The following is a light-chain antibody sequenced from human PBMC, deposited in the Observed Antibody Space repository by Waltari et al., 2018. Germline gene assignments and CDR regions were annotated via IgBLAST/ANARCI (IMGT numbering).Light chain of an antibody. CDR1: QSVRSSY. CDR2: GAS. V-gene: IGKV3-20*01. CDR3: QQYGSSPWT. J-gene: IGKJ1*01. Sequence: EIVLTQSPGTLSLSPGERATLSCSASQSVRSSYLAWYQQKPGQAPRVLIHGASNRATGIPDRFSGSGSGTDFTLTISRLEPEDFAVYYCQQYGSSPWTFGQGTKVEIK.